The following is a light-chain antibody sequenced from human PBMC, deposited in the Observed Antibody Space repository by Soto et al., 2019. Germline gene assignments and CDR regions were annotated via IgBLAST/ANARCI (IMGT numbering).Light chain of an antibody. J-gene: IGLJ2*01. CDR1: SSDVGGYNY. V-gene: IGLV2-14*01. Sequence: QSALTQPASVSGSPGQSMSISCTGTSSDVGGYNYVSWYQQHPGKAPKLMIYDVSNRPSGVSDRFSGSKSGNTASLTISGLQAEDEADYYCSSYTSSTTRVVFGEGTKLTVL. CDR3: SSYTSSTTRVV. CDR2: DVS.